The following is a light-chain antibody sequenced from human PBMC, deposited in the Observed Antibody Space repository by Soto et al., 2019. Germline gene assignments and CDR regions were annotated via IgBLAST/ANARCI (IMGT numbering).Light chain of an antibody. CDR2: DAS. J-gene: IGKJ4*01. CDR3: QHRSNWPLT. Sequence: EIVLTQSPATLSLSPGERATLSCRASQSVRNNLDWFRQRPGQAPSLLIYDASTRAAGVPARFSGSGSGTDFTLTISRLEPEDFAVYYCQHRSNWPLTFGGGTKVEIK. CDR1: QSVRNN. V-gene: IGKV3-11*01.